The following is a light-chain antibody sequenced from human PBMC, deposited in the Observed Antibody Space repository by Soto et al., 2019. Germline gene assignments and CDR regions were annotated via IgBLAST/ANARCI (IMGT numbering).Light chain of an antibody. CDR2: AAS. Sequence: DIQMTQSPYSLAASVGDRVTITCRASQSISDFLNWYQQKPGKAPKLLIYAASTLQSGVPSRFSGSGSGTDFTLTISSLEHEDFATYYCQQTYSTPPTFGQGTKWIS. J-gene: IGKJ1*01. CDR1: QSISDF. V-gene: IGKV1-39*01. CDR3: QQTYSTPPT.